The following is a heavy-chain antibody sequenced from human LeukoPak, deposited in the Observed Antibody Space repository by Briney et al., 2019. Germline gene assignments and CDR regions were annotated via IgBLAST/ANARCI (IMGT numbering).Heavy chain of an antibody. CDR3: ARVREGWELQADAFDI. Sequence: AASVKVSCKASGGTFSSYAISWVRQAPGQGLEWMGGVIPIFGTANYAQKFQGRVTITADESTSTAYMELSSLRSEDTAVYYCARVREGWELQADAFDIWGQGTMVTVSS. V-gene: IGHV1-69*13. CDR1: GGTFSSYA. D-gene: IGHD1-26*01. J-gene: IGHJ3*02. CDR2: VIPIFGTA.